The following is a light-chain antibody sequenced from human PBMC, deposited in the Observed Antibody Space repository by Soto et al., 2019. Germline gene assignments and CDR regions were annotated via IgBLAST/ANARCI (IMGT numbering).Light chain of an antibody. CDR3: SSYTSSTPLGYV. V-gene: IGLV2-14*01. CDR1: SSDVGGYNF. CDR2: EVS. Sequence: QSVLTQPASVSGSPGQSITISCTGTSSDVGGYNFVSWYQQHPGKAPKLMIYEVSNRPSGVSNRFSGSKSGNTASLTISGLQPEDEADYYCSSYTSSTPLGYVFGTGTKLTVL. J-gene: IGLJ1*01.